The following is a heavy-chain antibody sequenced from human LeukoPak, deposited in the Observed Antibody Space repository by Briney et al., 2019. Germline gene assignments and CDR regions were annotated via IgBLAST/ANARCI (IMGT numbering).Heavy chain of an antibody. CDR2: IQQDGREK. CDR1: GFTFSRYW. J-gene: IGHJ5*02. D-gene: IGHD2-2*01. CDR3: ARAYVPYCSSTSCYPNWFDP. Sequence: GGSLRLSCAASGFTFSRYWLTWVRQAPGKGLEWVANIQQDGREKHYVDSVKGRFTISRDNAKNSLYLQMNSLRAEDTAVYYCARAYVPYCSSTSCYPNWFDPWGQGTLVTVSS. V-gene: IGHV3-7*01.